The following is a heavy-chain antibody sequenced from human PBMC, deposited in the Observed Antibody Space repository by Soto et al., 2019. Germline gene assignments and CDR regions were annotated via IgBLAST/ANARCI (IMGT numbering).Heavy chain of an antibody. Sequence: EASVKVSCKASGYTFTSYGISWLRQAPGQGLEWMGWISAYNGNTNYAQKLQGRVTMTTDTSTSTAYMELRSLRSDDTAVYYCARAQYDFWSGYQDESLDYWGQGTLVTVSS. CDR2: ISAYNGNT. D-gene: IGHD3-3*01. V-gene: IGHV1-18*01. CDR1: GYTFTSYG. CDR3: ARAQYDFWSGYQDESLDY. J-gene: IGHJ4*02.